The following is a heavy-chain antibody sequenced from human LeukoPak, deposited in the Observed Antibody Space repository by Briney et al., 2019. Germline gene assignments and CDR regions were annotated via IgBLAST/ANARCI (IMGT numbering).Heavy chain of an antibody. Sequence: SQTLSLTCTVSGGSISSGSYYWSWIRQPAGKGLEWIGRIYTSGSTNYNPSLKSRVTISADTSKNQFSLKLSSVTAADTAVYYCARDGGSYYYDSSGYPASWFDPWGQGTLVTVSS. J-gene: IGHJ5*02. CDR2: IYTSGST. CDR1: GGSISSGSYY. CDR3: ARDGGSYYYDSSGYPASWFDP. D-gene: IGHD3-22*01. V-gene: IGHV4-61*02.